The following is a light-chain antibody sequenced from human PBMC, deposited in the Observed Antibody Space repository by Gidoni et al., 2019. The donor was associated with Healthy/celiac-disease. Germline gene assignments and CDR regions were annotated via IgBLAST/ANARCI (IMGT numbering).Light chain of an antibody. CDR3: NSYAGSNNYYV. CDR1: SSDVGGYNY. V-gene: IGLV2-8*01. Sequence: QSALTQHPSASGSPGQSVTISCTGTSSDVGGYNYVSWYQQHPGKAPKLMIYEVSKRPSGVPDRFSGSKSGNTASLTVSGLQAEDEADYYCNSYAGSNNYYVFGTGTKVTVL. CDR2: EVS. J-gene: IGLJ1*01.